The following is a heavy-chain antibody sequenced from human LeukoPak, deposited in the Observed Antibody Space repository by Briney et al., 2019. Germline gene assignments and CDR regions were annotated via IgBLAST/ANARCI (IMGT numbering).Heavy chain of an antibody. D-gene: IGHD3-9*01. Sequence: PSETLSLTCTVSGGSISSYYWSWIRQPPGKGLEWIGYIYYSGSTNYNPSLKSRVTISVDTSKNQFSLKLSSVTAADTAVYYCARWGTYYDISAVPGWFDPWGQGTLVTVSS. CDR2: IYYSGST. J-gene: IGHJ5*02. CDR1: GGSISSYY. V-gene: IGHV4-59*01. CDR3: ARWGTYYDISAVPGWFDP.